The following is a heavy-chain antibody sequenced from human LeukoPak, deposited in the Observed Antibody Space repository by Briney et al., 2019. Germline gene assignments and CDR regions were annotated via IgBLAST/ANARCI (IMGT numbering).Heavy chain of an antibody. CDR2: INGYNGNT. V-gene: IGHV1-18*01. Sequence: ASVNVSCKASGYTFTRYGISWVRQAPGQGLEWMGWINGYNGNTNYAQKLQGRVTMTTDTSTSTAYMELRSLRSDDTAVYYCARDFSGSYFNWFDPWGQGTLVTVSS. CDR3: ARDFSGSYFNWFDP. D-gene: IGHD1-26*01. CDR1: GYTFTRYG. J-gene: IGHJ5*02.